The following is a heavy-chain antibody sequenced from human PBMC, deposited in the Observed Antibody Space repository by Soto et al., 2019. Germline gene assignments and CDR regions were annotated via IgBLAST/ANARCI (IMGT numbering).Heavy chain of an antibody. CDR2: ISYSGKT. V-gene: IGHV4-39*01. CDR3: ARPLTYNLLGVSYYGMDV. CDR1: CGSISSSSYY. J-gene: IGHJ6*02. Sequence: SSETLSLTCSVSCGSISSSSYYWGWIRQPPGKGLEWIGSISYSGKTYYNPSLKSRVTISVDTSKNQFSLQLSSVTAADTAVYYCARPLTYNLLGVSYYGMDVWGQGTTVTVSS. D-gene: IGHD1-1*01.